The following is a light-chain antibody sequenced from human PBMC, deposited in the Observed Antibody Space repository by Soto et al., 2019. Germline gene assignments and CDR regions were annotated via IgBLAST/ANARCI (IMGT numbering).Light chain of an antibody. CDR3: HQRSNWPLT. CDR1: QSVFSS. CDR2: DAS. Sequence: EIVLTQSPVTLSLSPGERATLSCRASQSVFSSLAWYQQKPGQALRLLIYDASTRATAIPARFRGSGSGTDFTLTISSLEPEDFAVYYCHQRSNWPLTFGGGTKVEIK. V-gene: IGKV3-11*01. J-gene: IGKJ4*01.